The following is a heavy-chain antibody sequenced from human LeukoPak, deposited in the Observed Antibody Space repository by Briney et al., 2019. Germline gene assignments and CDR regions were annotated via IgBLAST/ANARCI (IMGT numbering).Heavy chain of an antibody. CDR2: IYYSGST. CDR1: GGSISSYY. D-gene: IGHD2-2*01. V-gene: IGHV4-59*01. CDR3: AREWTRYAWFDP. Sequence: SETLSLTCTGSGGSISSYYWSWIRQPPGKGLEWIGYIYYSGSTNYNPSLKSRVTISVDTSKNQFSLKLSSVTAADTAVYYCAREWTRYAWFDPWGQGTLVTVSS. J-gene: IGHJ5*02.